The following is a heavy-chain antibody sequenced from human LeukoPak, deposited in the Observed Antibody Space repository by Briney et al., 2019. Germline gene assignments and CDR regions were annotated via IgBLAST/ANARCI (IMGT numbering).Heavy chain of an antibody. D-gene: IGHD3-22*01. J-gene: IGHJ4*02. Sequence: AASVKVSCKASVYTFTSYGISWVRQAPGQGLEWMGWISAYNGNTNYAQKLQGRVTMTTDTSTNTAYMELTSLRSDDSAVYYCARDMYDISGRADYWGQGTRVTVSS. CDR2: ISAYNGNT. V-gene: IGHV1-18*01. CDR1: VYTFTSYG. CDR3: ARDMYDISGRADY.